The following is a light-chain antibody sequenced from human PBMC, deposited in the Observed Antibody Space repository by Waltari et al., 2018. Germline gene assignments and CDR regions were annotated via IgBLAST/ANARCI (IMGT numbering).Light chain of an antibody. CDR2: WAS. J-gene: IGKJ5*01. Sequence: DIVMTLSPDSLAVSLGERATINCKSSQSVLYSSNNKNYLAWYQQKPGQPPKLLVDWASTRESGVPDRFTASGSGTDFTLTISSLQAEDVAVYYCQQFYTTPMTFGQGTRLEIK. CDR1: QSVLYSSNNKNY. V-gene: IGKV4-1*01. CDR3: QQFYTTPMT.